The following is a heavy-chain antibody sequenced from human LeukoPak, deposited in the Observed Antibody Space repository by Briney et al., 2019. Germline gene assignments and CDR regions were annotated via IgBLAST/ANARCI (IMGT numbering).Heavy chain of an antibody. J-gene: IGHJ4*02. V-gene: IGHV3-23*01. CDR3: AKARAGDITAAFNY. CDR2: ISANGGNP. D-gene: IGHD6-13*01. Sequence: PGGSLRLSCAASGFIFSSYAMSWVRQAPGKGLEWVSGISANGGNPYYADSVKGRFTISRDNSENTLNLQMNSLRAEDTAVYYCAKARAGDITAAFNYWGQGTLVTVSS. CDR1: GFIFSSYA.